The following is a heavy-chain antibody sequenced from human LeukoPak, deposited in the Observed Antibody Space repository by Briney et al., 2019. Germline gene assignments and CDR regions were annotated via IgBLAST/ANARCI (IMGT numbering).Heavy chain of an antibody. CDR1: GDSVSSNSAA. CDR3: AREVDDFWSGYFPFDY. Sequence: SQTLSLTCAISGDSVSSNSAAWNWIRQSPSRGLEWLGRTYYRSKWYNDYAVSVKSRITINPDTSKNQFSLQLSSVTPEDTAVYYCAREVDDFWSGYFPFDYRGQGTLVTVSS. J-gene: IGHJ4*02. CDR2: TYYRSKWYN. D-gene: IGHD3-3*01. V-gene: IGHV6-1*01.